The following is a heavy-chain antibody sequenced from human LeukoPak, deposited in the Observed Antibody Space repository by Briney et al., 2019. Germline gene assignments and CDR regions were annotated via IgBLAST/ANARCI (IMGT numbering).Heavy chain of an antibody. J-gene: IGHJ4*02. CDR2: IYYSGST. CDR1: GGSISSSSYY. D-gene: IGHD3-9*01. CDR3: ARAAIYDILTGYYFDY. Sequence: SETLSLTCTVSGGSISSSSYYWGWIRQPPGKGLEWIGSIYYSGSTYYNPSLKSRVTISVDTSKNQFSLKLSSVTAADTAVYYCARAAIYDILTGYYFDYWGQGTLVTVSS. V-gene: IGHV4-39*07.